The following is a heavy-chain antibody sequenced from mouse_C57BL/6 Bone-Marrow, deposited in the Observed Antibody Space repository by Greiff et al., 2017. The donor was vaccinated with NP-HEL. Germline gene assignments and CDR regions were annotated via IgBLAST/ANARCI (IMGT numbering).Heavy chain of an antibody. Sequence: EVKLVESGGGLVQPKGSLKLSCAASGFSFNTYAMNWVRQAPGKGLEWVARIRSKSNNYATYYADSVKDRFTISRDDSESMLYLQMNNLKTEDTAMYYCVRHVRYSNGFAYWGQGTLVTVSA. CDR2: IRSKSNNYAT. J-gene: IGHJ3*01. CDR3: VRHVRYSNGFAY. V-gene: IGHV10-1*01. D-gene: IGHD2-5*01. CDR1: GFSFNTYA.